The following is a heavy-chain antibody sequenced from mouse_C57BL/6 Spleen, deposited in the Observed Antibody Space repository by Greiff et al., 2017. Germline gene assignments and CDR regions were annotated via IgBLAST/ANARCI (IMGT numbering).Heavy chain of an antibody. V-gene: IGHV1-82*01. J-gene: IGHJ4*01. CDR2: IYPGDGDT. D-gene: IGHD1-2*01. CDR1: GYAFSSSW. Sequence: QVQLKESGPELVKPGASVKISCKASGYAFSSSWMNWVKQRPGKGLEWIGRIYPGDGDTNYNGKFKGKAKLTADKSSSTAYMQRSRLTSEDSAVYFGGRSASGAMDYWGQGTSVTVSS. CDR3: GRSASGAMDY.